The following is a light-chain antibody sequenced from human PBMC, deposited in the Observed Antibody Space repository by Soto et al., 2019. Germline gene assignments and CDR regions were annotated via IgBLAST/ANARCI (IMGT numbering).Light chain of an antibody. CDR2: GAF. V-gene: IGKV3-20*01. CDR1: QSVLSNY. Sequence: ILLTQSPGTLSLSPGERVNLSCRASQSVLSNYLAWYQQKPGQAPRFLIYGAFRRATGIPDRFSGSGSGTDFTLTISRLEPEDLAVYYCQQYSSAPITFGQGTRLEIK. J-gene: IGKJ5*01. CDR3: QQYSSAPIT.